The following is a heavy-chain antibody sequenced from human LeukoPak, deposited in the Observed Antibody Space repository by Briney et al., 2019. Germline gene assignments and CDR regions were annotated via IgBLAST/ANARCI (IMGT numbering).Heavy chain of an antibody. V-gene: IGHV1-2*02. J-gene: IGHJ5*02. CDR2: INPNSGGT. CDR3: ARKGGGTMVRYNWFDP. D-gene: IGHD3-10*01. Sequence: GASVKVSCKASGYTFTGYYMHWVRQAPGQGLEWMGWINPNSGGTNYAQEFQGRVTMTRDTSISTAYMELSRLRSDDTAVYYCARKGGGTMVRYNWFDPWGQGTLVTVSS. CDR1: GYTFTGYY.